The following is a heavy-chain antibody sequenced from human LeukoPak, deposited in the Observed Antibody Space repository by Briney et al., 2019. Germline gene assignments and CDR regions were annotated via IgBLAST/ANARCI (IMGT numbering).Heavy chain of an antibody. V-gene: IGHV1-18*01. D-gene: IGHD2-15*01. J-gene: IGHJ6*03. Sequence: GASVKGSCKASGYTFSNYCIFWGRQAPGQGGEEMAWISAYNGNTNYAQKLQGRVTVTTDTFTSTAYMELRSLRSDDTAMYYCARAEGVVVAAHIDVWGKGTTVTVSS. CDR2: ISAYNGNT. CDR1: GYTFSNYC. CDR3: ARAEGVVVAAHIDV.